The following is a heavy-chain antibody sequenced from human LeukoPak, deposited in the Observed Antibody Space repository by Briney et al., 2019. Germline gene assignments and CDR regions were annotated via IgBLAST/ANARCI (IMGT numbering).Heavy chain of an antibody. V-gene: IGHV4-4*07. CDR2: IYTSGST. Sequence: SETLSLTCTVSGGSISSYYWSWIRQPAGKGLEWIGRIYTSGSTNYNPSLKSRVTISVDTSKNQFSLKLSSVTAADTAVYYCARHMTTVVNYGMDVWGQGTTVTVSS. CDR3: ARHMTTVVNYGMDV. J-gene: IGHJ6*02. CDR1: GGSISSYY. D-gene: IGHD4-23*01.